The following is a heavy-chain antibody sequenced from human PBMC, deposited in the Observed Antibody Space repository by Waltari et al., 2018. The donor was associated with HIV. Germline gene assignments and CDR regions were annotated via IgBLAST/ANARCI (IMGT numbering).Heavy chain of an antibody. J-gene: IGHJ4*02. Sequence: QVQLVQSGAEVRKPGASVKVSCKVSGYTIPELSMHWVRPAPGEGLEWMGGFDPEDGERTYAQKFQGRVTMIEDTSTDTAYMELSSLRSDDTAVYYCATGADTAYWGQGTLVTVSS. CDR2: FDPEDGER. D-gene: IGHD5-18*01. CDR1: GYTIPELS. V-gene: IGHV1-24*01. CDR3: ATGADTAY.